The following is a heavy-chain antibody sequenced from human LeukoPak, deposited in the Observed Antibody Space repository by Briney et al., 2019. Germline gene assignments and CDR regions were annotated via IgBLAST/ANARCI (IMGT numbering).Heavy chain of an antibody. CDR3: ARVWKPDYYYGMDV. CDR1: GFTFSGNS. CDR2: IYSGGST. V-gene: IGHV3-66*01. J-gene: IGHJ6*02. D-gene: IGHD1-1*01. Sequence: PGGSLRLSCAASGFTFSGNSMNWVRQAPGKGLEWVSVIYSGGSTYYADSVKGRFTISRDNSKNTLYLQMNSLRAEDTAVYYCARVWKPDYYYGMDVWGQGTTVTVSS.